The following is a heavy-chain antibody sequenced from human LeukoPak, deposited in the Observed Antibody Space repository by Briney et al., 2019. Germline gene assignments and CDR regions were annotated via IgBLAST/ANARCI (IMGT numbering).Heavy chain of an antibody. CDR1: GFTFCSYE. D-gene: IGHD3-22*01. CDR3: ARGGYYDSSGYYYVGYFHH. J-gene: IGHJ1*01. CDR2: ISFSGSTI. Sequence: GGSLRLPCAASGFTFCSYEMNWVRQAPGKGLEWVSYISFSGSTIYYADSVKGRFTISRDNAKNSLYVQMNSLRAEDTAVYYCARGGYYDSSGYYYVGYFHHWGQGTLVTVSS. V-gene: IGHV3-48*03.